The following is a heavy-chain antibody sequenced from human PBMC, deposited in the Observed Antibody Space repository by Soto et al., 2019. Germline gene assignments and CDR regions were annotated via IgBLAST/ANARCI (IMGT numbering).Heavy chain of an antibody. CDR3: ARDLITMVRGVITRAYGMDV. J-gene: IGHJ6*02. Sequence: QVQLVQSGAEVKKPGASVKVSCKASGYTFTSYGISWVRQPPGQGLEWMGWNSAYNGNTNYAQKLQGRVTMTTDTSTSTAYMELRSLRSDDTAVYYCARDLITMVRGVITRAYGMDVWGQGTTVTVSS. D-gene: IGHD3-10*01. CDR1: GYTFTSYG. V-gene: IGHV1-18*01. CDR2: NSAYNGNT.